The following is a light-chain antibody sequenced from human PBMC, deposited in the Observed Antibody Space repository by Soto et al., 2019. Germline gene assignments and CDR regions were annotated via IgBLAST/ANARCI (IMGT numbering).Light chain of an antibody. CDR1: QSVTGNF. J-gene: IGKJ1*01. V-gene: IGKV3-20*01. Sequence: MVLTQSPVTLSLSPGETATLSCRADQSVTGNFLAWYQQRPGQAPRLLIYGASSRATGIPDRFSGSGSGTDFTLTISRLEPEDLAVYYCQQYHTSPLMFGQGTKVDNK. CDR2: GAS. CDR3: QQYHTSPLM.